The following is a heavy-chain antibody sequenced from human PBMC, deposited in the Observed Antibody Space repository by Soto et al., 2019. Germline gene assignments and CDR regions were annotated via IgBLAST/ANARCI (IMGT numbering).Heavy chain of an antibody. CDR2: VSHDGRNT. Sequence: GGSLRLSFAASGFTFSDYSMHWVRQAPGKGLEWVAVVSHDGRNTHYADSVKGRFTISRDSSKNTVSLEMTSLRAEDTAVYYCAKGGRQWLVTSDFNYWGQGALVTVSS. V-gene: IGHV3-30*18. D-gene: IGHD6-19*01. CDR3: AKGGRQWLVTSDFNY. CDR1: GFTFSDYS. J-gene: IGHJ4*02.